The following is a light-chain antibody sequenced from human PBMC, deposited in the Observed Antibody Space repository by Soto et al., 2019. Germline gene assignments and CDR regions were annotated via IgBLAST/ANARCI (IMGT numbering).Light chain of an antibody. CDR1: QGISRL. J-gene: IGKJ5*01. Sequence: DIQMTQSPSSVSASVGDRVTITCRSSQGISRLLVWYQQKPGKAPRLPIYDASSLQSGVPSRFSGSGSVTDFTLTISSLQPEDFANSYCLPVKSFPITFGQGTRLEIK. CDR3: LPVKSFPIT. V-gene: IGKV1-12*01. CDR2: DAS.